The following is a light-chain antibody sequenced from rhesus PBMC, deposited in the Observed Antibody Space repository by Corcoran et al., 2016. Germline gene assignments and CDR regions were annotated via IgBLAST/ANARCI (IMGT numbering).Light chain of an antibody. J-gene: IGKJ1*01. CDR2: GAS. V-gene: IGKV3-24*04. CDR3: HQSTNISRT. CDR1: QSVGSY. Sequence: ETVVTQSPATLSLFPGERVTLSGRASQSVGSYLAWYLQSPGQAPRLFLYGASSRATSVPDRFSGRGSGTDVTPPHNSLGPDDVVLYYCHQSTNISRTFGQGTKVEIQ.